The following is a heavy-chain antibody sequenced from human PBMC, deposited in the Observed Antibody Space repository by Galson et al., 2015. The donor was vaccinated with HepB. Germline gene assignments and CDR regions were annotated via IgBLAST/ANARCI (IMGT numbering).Heavy chain of an antibody. CDR1: GYSFTSDW. V-gene: IGHV5-51*01. J-gene: IGHJ3*01. CDR3: ARDLLLRFLEWSHHVLDF. Sequence: QSGAEVKKPGESLKISCEGSGYSFTSDWIGCVLQMFGKGLEWMGIIYPCDCDTRYSSTFQGQVTSSVYKSISTAYLQWSSLKASDTAMYYCARDLLLRFLEWSHHVLDFWGQGTMVTVSS. CDR2: IYPCDCDT. D-gene: IGHD3-3*01.